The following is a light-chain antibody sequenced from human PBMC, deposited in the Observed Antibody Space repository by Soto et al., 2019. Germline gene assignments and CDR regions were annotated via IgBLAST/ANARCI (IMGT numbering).Light chain of an antibody. CDR1: SSNIGSNF. Sequence: QSVLTQPPSASETPGQRVTIPCSGSSSNIGSNFVYWFQQLPGAAPKLLIYRNNQRPSGVPDRFSGSKSGTSASLAISGLRSENEADYYCAAWDDSLSADVFGTGTKVTVL. V-gene: IGLV1-47*01. J-gene: IGLJ1*01. CDR3: AAWDDSLSADV. CDR2: RNN.